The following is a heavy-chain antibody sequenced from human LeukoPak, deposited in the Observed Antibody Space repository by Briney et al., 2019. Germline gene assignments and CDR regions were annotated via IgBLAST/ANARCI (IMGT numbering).Heavy chain of an antibody. D-gene: IGHD1-26*01. CDR3: AKVLARWELRGFDY. CDR1: GFTFSSYA. V-gene: IGHV3-23*01. J-gene: IGHJ4*02. CDR2: ISGSGGST. Sequence: GGSLRLSCAASGFTFSSYAMSWVRQAPGKGLEWVSAISGSGGSTYYADSVKGRFTISRDNSKNTLYLQMNSLRAEDTAVYHCAKVLARWELRGFDYWGQGTLVTVSS.